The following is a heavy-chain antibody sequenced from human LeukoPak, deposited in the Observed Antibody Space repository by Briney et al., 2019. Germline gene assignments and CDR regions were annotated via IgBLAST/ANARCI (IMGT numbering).Heavy chain of an antibody. CDR2: IYYSGST. CDR3: ARDPYYYYGMDV. CDR1: GGSINSGIYY. J-gene: IGHJ6*02. Sequence: SQTLSLTCTVSGGSINSGIYYWSWIRQPPGKGLEWIGYIYYSGSTYYNPSLKSRITMSVDMSKNQFSLKLSSVTAADTAVYYCARDPYYYYGMDVWGQGTTVTVSS. V-gene: IGHV4-30-4*01.